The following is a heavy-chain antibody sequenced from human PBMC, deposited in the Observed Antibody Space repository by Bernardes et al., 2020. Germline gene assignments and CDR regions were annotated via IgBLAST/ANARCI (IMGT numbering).Heavy chain of an antibody. Sequence: GGSLRLSCAASGFTFSSYSMNWVRQAPGKGLEWVSYISSSSTIYYADSVKGRFTISRDNAKNSLYLQMNSLRDEDTAVYYCARDLAHYDYIWGSYRLQANDAFDIWGQGTMVTVSS. D-gene: IGHD3-16*02. CDR2: ISSSSTI. CDR1: GFTFSSYS. V-gene: IGHV3-48*02. J-gene: IGHJ3*02. CDR3: ARDLAHYDYIWGSYRLQANDAFDI.